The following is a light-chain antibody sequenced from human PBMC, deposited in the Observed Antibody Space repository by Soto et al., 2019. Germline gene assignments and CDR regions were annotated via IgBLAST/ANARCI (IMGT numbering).Light chain of an antibody. V-gene: IGLV2-14*01. CDR3: TSYRSLDSLL. CDR2: EVS. Sequence: QSALTQPASVSGSPGQSITISCTGTSSDVGTYNYVSWYQQHPGKAPKLMIYEVSNRPSGVSTRFSGSKSGNTATLTISGLQAEDEADYYCTSYRSLDSLLFGGGTKLTVL. CDR1: SSDVGTYNY. J-gene: IGLJ2*01.